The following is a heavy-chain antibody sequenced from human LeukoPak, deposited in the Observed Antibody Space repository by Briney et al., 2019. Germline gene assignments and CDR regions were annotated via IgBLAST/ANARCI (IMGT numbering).Heavy chain of an antibody. V-gene: IGHV3-21*03. CDR3: ARDCWDYGSGSYCGIDY. J-gene: IGHJ4*02. CDR1: GFTFSSYN. Sequence: GGSPRPXCAASGFTFSSYNMNWVRQAPGKGLEWVSSITSSSNYIYYADSVKGRFTISRDNAKNSLYLQMNSLRAEDTTVYYCARDCWDYGSGSYCGIDYWGQGTLVTVSS. D-gene: IGHD3-10*01. CDR2: ITSSSNYI.